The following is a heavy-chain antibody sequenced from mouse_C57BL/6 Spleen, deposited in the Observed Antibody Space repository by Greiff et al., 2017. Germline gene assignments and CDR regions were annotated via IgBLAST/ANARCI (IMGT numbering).Heavy chain of an antibody. J-gene: IGHJ4*01. CDR1: GYAFSSYW. D-gene: IGHD2-3*01. CDR3: ARSDDGYYSYAMDY. CDR2: IYPGDGDT. Sequence: VQLQQSGAALVKPGASVKISCKASGYAFSSYWMNWVKQRPGKGLEWLGQIYPGDGDTNYNGTFKGKATLTAEKSASKAYMQLSSLTSEDSAVYFCARSDDGYYSYAMDYWGQGTSGTVAS. V-gene: IGHV1-80*01.